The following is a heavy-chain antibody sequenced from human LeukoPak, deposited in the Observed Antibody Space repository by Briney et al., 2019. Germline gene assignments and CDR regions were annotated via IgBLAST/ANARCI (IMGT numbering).Heavy chain of an antibody. J-gene: IGHJ4*02. CDR3: ARDRWGLY. CDR2: IYYSGST. Sequence: SETLSLTCTVSGYSISSGYYWSWIRQPPGKGLEWIGYIYYSGSTNYNPSLKSRVTISVDTSKNKFSLKLSSVTAADTAVYYCARDRWGLYWGQGTLVTVSS. CDR1: GYSISSGYY. V-gene: IGHV4-61*01. D-gene: IGHD7-27*01.